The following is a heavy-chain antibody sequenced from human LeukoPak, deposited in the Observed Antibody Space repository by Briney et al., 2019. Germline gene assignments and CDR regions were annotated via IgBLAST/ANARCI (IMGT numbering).Heavy chain of an antibody. V-gene: IGHV1-18*01. CDR3: ARQREMAPYYYYYYGMDV. J-gene: IGHJ6*02. CDR2: ISAYNGNT. CDR1: GYTFTSYG. D-gene: IGHD5-24*01. Sequence: ASVKVTCKASGYTFTSYGISWVRQAPGQGLEWMGWISAYNGNTNYAQKLQGRVTMTTDTSTSTAYMELRSLRSDDTAVYYCARQREMAPYYYYYYGMDVWGQGTTVTVSS.